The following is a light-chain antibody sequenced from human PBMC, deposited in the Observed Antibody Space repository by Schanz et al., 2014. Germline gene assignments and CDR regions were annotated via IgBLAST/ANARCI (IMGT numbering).Light chain of an antibody. V-gene: IGLV2-14*03. CDR3: TSYTARYSYV. CDR2: DVS. CDR1: SSDVGGYNY. Sequence: QSALTQPASVSGSPGQSITISCTGTSSDVGGYNYVSWYQHHPGKAPKLMIFDVSNRPSGVSNRFSGSKSGNTASLTISGLQAEDEADYYCTSYTARYSYVFGTGTKLTVL. J-gene: IGLJ1*01.